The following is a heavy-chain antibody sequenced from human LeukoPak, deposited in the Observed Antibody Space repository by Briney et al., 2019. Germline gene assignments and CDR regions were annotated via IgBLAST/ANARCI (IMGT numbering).Heavy chain of an antibody. Sequence: SETLSLTCSVSGGSISSLYWSWIRQPPGKELEWIGYIYYTGSTNYNPSLKSRVTMFVDMSKNQFSLRLSSVTAADTAVYYCARHRAYSSSSPFDYWGQGTLVTVSS. V-gene: IGHV4-59*08. CDR3: ARHRAYSSSSPFDY. CDR1: GGSISSLY. D-gene: IGHD6-6*01. CDR2: IYYTGST. J-gene: IGHJ4*02.